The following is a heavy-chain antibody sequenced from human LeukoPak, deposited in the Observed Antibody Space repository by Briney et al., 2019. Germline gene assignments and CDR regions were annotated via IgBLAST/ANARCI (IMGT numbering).Heavy chain of an antibody. CDR1: GGSISSYY. CDR3: ARDKYCSSTSCSPLFDY. Sequence: LETLSLTCTASGGSISSYYWSWIRQPPGKGLEWIGYIYYSGITNYNPPLKSRVTISVDTSKNQFSLKLSSLTAADTAVYYCARDKYCSSTSCSPLFDYWGQGTLVTVSS. CDR2: IYYSGIT. D-gene: IGHD2-2*01. V-gene: IGHV4-59*01. J-gene: IGHJ4*02.